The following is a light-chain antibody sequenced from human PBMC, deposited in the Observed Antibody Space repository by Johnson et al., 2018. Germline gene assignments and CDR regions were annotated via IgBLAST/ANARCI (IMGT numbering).Light chain of an antibody. CDR1: SSNIGNNY. CDR3: GTWDSSLSAVHC. V-gene: IGLV1-51*02. Sequence: QSVLTQPPSVSAAPGQKVTISCSGSSSNIGNNYVSWYQQLPGTAPKLLIYENNKRPSGIPDRFSGSKSGTSATLGITGLQTGVEADYYCGTWDSSLSAVHCFG. J-gene: IGLJ1*01. CDR2: ENN.